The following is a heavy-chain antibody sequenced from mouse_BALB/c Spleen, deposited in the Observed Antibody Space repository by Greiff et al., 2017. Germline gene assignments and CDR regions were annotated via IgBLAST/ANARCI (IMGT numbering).Heavy chain of an antibody. CDR2: ILPGSGST. V-gene: IGHV1-9*01. CDR3: ARLITTGYYYAMDY. J-gene: IGHJ4*01. CDR1: GYTFSSYW. D-gene: IGHD2-4*01. Sequence: QVQLQQSGAELMKPGASVKISCKATGYTFSSYWIEWVKQRPGHGLEWIGEILPGSGSTNYNEKFKGKATFTADTSSNTANMQLSSLTSEDSAVYYCARLITTGYYYAMDYWGQGTSVTVSS.